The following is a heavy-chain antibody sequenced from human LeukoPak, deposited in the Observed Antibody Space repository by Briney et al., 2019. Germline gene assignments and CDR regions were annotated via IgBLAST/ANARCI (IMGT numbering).Heavy chain of an antibody. D-gene: IGHD2-21*02. Sequence: GGSLRLSCAASGFTFSSYAMSWVRQAPGKGLGWVSAISGSGGSTCYADSVKGRFTTSRDNSKNTVNLQMNSLRAEDTAVYYCAKDYEAYCGRDCYSFFDYWGQGALVTVSS. CDR3: AKDYEAYCGRDCYSFFDY. V-gene: IGHV3-23*01. CDR1: GFTFSSYA. CDR2: ISGSGGST. J-gene: IGHJ4*02.